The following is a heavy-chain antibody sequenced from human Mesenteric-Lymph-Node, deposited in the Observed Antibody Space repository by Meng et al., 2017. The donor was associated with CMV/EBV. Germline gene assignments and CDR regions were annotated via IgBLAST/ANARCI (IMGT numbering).Heavy chain of an antibody. CDR2: ISWNSGNI. CDR1: GFTFSSYS. D-gene: IGHD3-9*01. J-gene: IGHJ4*02. V-gene: IGHV3-9*01. Sequence: SGFTFSSYSMNWVRQSPGKGLEWVSGISWNSGNIDYADSVKGRFTISRDNGKNSLYLQMNSLRTEDTALYYCAKTPSYDMGLWYFDYWGQGTLVPSPQ. CDR3: AKTPSYDMGLWYFDY.